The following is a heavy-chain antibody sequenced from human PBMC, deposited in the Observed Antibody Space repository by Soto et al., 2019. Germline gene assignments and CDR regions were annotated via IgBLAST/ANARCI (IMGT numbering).Heavy chain of an antibody. CDR2: IYYSGNT. Sequence: SETLSLTCTVSGGSIIRYYCSWIRQPPGKGLEWIGYIYYSGNTNYNPSLKSRVTISVDTSKNQFSLKLSSVTAADTAVYYCARSGGDSFLFDYWGQGTLVTVSS. CDR1: GGSIIRYY. CDR3: ARSGGDSFLFDY. D-gene: IGHD6-13*01. V-gene: IGHV4-59*01. J-gene: IGHJ4*02.